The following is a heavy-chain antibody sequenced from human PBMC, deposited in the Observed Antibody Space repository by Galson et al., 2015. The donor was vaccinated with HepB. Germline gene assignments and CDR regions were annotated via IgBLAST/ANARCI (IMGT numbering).Heavy chain of an antibody. CDR2: IYTSGST. Sequence: TLSLTCTVSGGSISSYYWSWIRQPAGKGLEWIGRIYTSGSTNYNPSLKSRVTMSVDTSKNQFSLKLSSVTAADTAVYYCTRRYCSTTSCDDAFDIWGQGTMVTVSS. J-gene: IGHJ3*02. CDR1: GGSISSYY. D-gene: IGHD2-2*01. CDR3: TRRYCSTTSCDDAFDI. V-gene: IGHV4-4*07.